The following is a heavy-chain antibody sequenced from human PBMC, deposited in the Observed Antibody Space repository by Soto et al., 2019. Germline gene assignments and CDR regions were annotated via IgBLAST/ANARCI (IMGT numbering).Heavy chain of an antibody. Sequence: ASLRLSCAASEITFSYYAISSVRQPPEKGLDWVSTISVPDGSTYYADSVKGRFTISRDNSKNTLYLQMNSLRAEDTAIYYCAKRSLSPYCDGGSCYSPCDYWGQGTLVTSPQ. CDR3: AKRSLSPYCDGGSCYSPCDY. D-gene: IGHD2-15*01. J-gene: IGHJ4*02. V-gene: IGHV3-23*01. CDR1: EITFSYYA. CDR2: ISVPDGST.